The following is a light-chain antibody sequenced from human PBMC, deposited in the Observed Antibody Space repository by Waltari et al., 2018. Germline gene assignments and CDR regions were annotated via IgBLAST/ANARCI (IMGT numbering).Light chain of an antibody. Sequence: EIVMTQSPATLSVSPGESAPLSCRASQSVSSNLAWYQQKPGQAPRLLIYGASTRATGIPARFSGSGSGTEFTLTISSLQSEDFAVYYCQQYNNWPQTFGQGTKLEIK. V-gene: IGKV3-15*01. CDR3: QQYNNWPQT. CDR1: QSVSSN. J-gene: IGKJ2*01. CDR2: GAS.